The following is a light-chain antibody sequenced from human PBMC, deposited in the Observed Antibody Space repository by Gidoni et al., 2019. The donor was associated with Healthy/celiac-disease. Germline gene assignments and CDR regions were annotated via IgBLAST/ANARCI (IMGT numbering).Light chain of an antibody. J-gene: IGKJ1*01. CDR3: QQXYSTLXT. CDR1: QSISSY. Sequence: QMTQSPSSLSASVGDRVTITCRASQSISSYLNWYQQKPGKAPKLLIYAASSLQSGVPSRFSGSGSGTDFTLTISSLQPEDFATYYCQQXYSTLXTFXQGTKVEIK. CDR2: AAS. V-gene: IGKV1-39*01.